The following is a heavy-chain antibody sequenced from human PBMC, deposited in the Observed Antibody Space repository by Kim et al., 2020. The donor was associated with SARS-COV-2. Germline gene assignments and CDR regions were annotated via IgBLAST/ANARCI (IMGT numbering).Heavy chain of an antibody. CDR3: ARGFGCCSGGSCSDAFDI. V-gene: IGHV1-69*13. Sequence: SVKVSCKASGDTFTSYAISWVRQAPGQGLEWMGGIIPNIGNANYAQRFQGRVTITADESTSTAYMELSSLRSEDTAVYYCARGFGCCSGGSCSDAFDIWGQGTMVTVSS. CDR1: GDTFTSYA. J-gene: IGHJ3*02. CDR2: IIPNIGNA. D-gene: IGHD2-15*01.